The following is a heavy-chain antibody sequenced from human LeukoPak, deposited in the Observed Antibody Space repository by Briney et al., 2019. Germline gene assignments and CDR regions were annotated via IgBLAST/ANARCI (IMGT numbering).Heavy chain of an antibody. CDR2: ISSSSSTI. J-gene: IGHJ3*02. V-gene: IGHV3-48*02. Sequence: GGSLRLSCAASGFTFSSYSMNWVRQAPGKGLEWVSYISSSSSTIYYADSVKGRFTISRDNAKNSLYLQMNSLRDEDTAVYYCASGYDSSGYILPLPNAFDIWGQGTMVTVSS. CDR3: ASGYDSSGYILPLPNAFDI. D-gene: IGHD3-22*01. CDR1: GFTFSSYS.